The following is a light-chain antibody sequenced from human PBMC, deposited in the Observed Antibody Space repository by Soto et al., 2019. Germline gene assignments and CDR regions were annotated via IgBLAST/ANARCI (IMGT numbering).Light chain of an antibody. CDR3: QQYYRYPWT. CDR1: QGISTY. CDR2: SAS. Sequence: DIQMTQSPSSVSASVEDRVTITCRASQGISTYLGWYQQKPGKAPKSLIYSASSLQSGVPSKFSGVGSGTEFTLTITDMQPDDFATYYCQQYYRYPWTFGQGTKVEI. J-gene: IGKJ1*01. V-gene: IGKV1-16*02.